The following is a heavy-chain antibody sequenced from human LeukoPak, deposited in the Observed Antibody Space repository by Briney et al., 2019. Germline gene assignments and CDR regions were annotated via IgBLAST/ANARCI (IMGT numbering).Heavy chain of an antibody. Sequence: SETLSLTCTVSGGSVSSGSYYWSWIRQPPGKGLEWIGYIYYSGSTNYNPSLKSRVTISVDTSKNQFSLKLSSVTAADTAVYYCAGASYYYDSGGQRTFDIWGQGTMVTVSS. D-gene: IGHD3-22*01. CDR3: AGASYYYDSGGQRTFDI. CDR1: GGSVSSGSYY. CDR2: IYYSGST. V-gene: IGHV4-61*01. J-gene: IGHJ3*02.